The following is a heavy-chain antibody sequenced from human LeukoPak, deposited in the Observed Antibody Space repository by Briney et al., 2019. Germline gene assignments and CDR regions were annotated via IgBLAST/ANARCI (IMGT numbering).Heavy chain of an antibody. D-gene: IGHD6-13*01. CDR3: ARGVYSSSWSPGTIDY. CDR2: INHSGST. Sequence: SETLSLTCTVSGGSISSYYWSWIRQPPGKGLEWIGEINHSGSTNYNPSLKSRVTISVDTSKNQFSLKLSSVTAADTAVYYCARGVYSSSWSPGTIDYWGQGTLVTVSS. CDR1: GGSISSYY. V-gene: IGHV4-34*01. J-gene: IGHJ4*02.